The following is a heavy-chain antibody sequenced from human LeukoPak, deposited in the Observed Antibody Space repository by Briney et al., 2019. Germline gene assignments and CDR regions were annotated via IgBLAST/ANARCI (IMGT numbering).Heavy chain of an antibody. J-gene: IGHJ6*03. Sequence: PAASVKVSCKASGYTFTSYGISWVRQAPGQGLEWMGWISAYNGNTNYAQKLQGRVTMTTDTSTSTAYMELRSLRSDDTAVYYCAREGPKWEPAYYMDVWGKGTTVTVSS. V-gene: IGHV1-18*01. CDR3: AREGPKWEPAYYMDV. CDR1: GYTFTSYG. CDR2: ISAYNGNT. D-gene: IGHD1-26*01.